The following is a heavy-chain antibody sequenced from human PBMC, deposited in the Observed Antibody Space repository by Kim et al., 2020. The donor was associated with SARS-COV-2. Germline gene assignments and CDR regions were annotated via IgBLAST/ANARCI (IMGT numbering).Heavy chain of an antibody. CDR2: ISGSGGST. Sequence: WGSLRLSCAASGFTLTSYAMSWVRQAPGKGLEWVSGISGSGGSTYYAESVKGRFTISRDNPKNTLYLQMNSLRVEDTAVYYCAKVQAGASWYFGVELHRYYYGMDVWGRGATVTVSS. V-gene: IGHV3-23*01. CDR3: AKVQAGASWYFGVELHRYYYGMDV. D-gene: IGHD6-13*01. J-gene: IGHJ6*02. CDR1: GFTLTSYA.